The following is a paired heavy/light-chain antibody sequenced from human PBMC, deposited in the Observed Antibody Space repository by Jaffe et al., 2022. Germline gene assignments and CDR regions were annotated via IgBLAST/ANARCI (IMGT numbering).Light chain of an antibody. Sequence: DVVMTQSPLSLPVTLGQPASISCRSSQSLVHSDGNTYLNWFQQRPGQSPRRLIYKVSNRDSGVPDRFSGSGSGTDFTLKISRVEAEDVGVYYCMQGTHWPITFGQGTRLEIK. CDR3: MQGTHWPIT. CDR1: QSLVHSDGNTY. V-gene: IGKV2-30*02. CDR2: KVS. J-gene: IGKJ5*01.
Heavy chain of an antibody. CDR1: GFTFSSYG. V-gene: IGHV3-30*18. J-gene: IGHJ6*03. Sequence: QVQLVESGGGVVQPGRSLRLSCAASGFTFSSYGMHWVRQAPGKGLEWVAVISYDGSNKYYADSVKGRFTISRDNSKNTLYLQMNSLRAEDTAVYYCAKLPYCSSTSCYFDLSGPEDYYYYMDVWGKGTTVTVSS. D-gene: IGHD2-2*01. CDR2: ISYDGSNK. CDR3: AKLPYCSSTSCYFDLSGPEDYYYYMDV.